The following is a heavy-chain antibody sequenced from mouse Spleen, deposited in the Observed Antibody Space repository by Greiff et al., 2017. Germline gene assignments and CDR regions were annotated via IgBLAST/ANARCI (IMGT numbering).Heavy chain of an antibody. V-gene: IGHV1-81*01. CDR2: IYPRSGNT. Sequence: QVQLQQSGAELARPGASVKLSCKASGYTFTSYGISWVKQRTGQGLEWIGEIYPRSGNTYYNEKFKGKATLTADKSSSTAYMELRSLTSEDSAVYFCARERGTTANYFDYWGQGTTLTVSS. J-gene: IGHJ2*01. CDR1: GYTFTSYG. CDR3: ARERGTTANYFDY. D-gene: IGHD1-2*01.